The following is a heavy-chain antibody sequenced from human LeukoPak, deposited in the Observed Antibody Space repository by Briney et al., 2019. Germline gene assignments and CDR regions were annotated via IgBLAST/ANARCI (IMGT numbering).Heavy chain of an antibody. V-gene: IGHV4-34*01. CDR1: GGSFSGYY. D-gene: IGHD3-9*01. CDR2: INHSGST. J-gene: IGHJ6*02. CDR3: ARGPPYYDILTGYYYSYYYGMDV. Sequence: SETLSLTCAVYGGSFSGYYWSWIRQPPGKGLEWIGEINHSGSTNYNPSLKSRVTISVDTSKNQFSLKLSSVTAADTAVYYCARGPPYYDILTGYYYSYYYGMDVWGQGTTVTVSS.